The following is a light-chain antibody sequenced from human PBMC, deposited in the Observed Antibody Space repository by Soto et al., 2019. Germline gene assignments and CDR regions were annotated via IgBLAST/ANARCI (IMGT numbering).Light chain of an antibody. CDR2: WAS. J-gene: IGKJ3*01. V-gene: IGKV4-1*01. Sequence: DIVMTQSPDSLAVSLGERATINCKSSQSVLYSSNNKNYLAWYQQKPGQPPKLLIYWASTRESGVPDRFSGSGSGTDFTLTISSLQAEDVAVYYCKKYYSTPFTFGPGTKVDIK. CDR1: QSVLYSSNNKNY. CDR3: KKYYSTPFT.